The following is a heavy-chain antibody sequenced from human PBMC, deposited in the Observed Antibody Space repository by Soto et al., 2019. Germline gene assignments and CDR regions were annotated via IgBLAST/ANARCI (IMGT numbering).Heavy chain of an antibody. D-gene: IGHD6-13*01. Sequence: QVQLVQSGAEVKKPGSSVKVSCKASGGTFSDYTISWVRQAPGQGLEWMGRIIPTLGIANYAPKFKGRVTITADTSTSTAYMELSSLRSEDTAVYYCARGVLSVATAGREWYFDLWGRGTLVTVSS. CDR1: GGTFSDYT. V-gene: IGHV1-69*02. CDR3: ARGVLSVATAGREWYFDL. CDR2: IIPTLGIA. J-gene: IGHJ2*01.